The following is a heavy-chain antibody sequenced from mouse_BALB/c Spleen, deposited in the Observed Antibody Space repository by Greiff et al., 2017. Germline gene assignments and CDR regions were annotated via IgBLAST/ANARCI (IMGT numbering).Heavy chain of an antibody. Sequence: VQLQQSGTVLARPGASVKMSCKASGYTFTSYWMHWVKQRPGQGLEWIGAIYPGNSDTSYNQKFKGKAKLSAVTSTSTAYMELSSLTNEDSAVYYCNRLGFAWFAYWGQGTLVTVSA. J-gene: IGHJ3*01. D-gene: IGHD4-1*01. V-gene: IGHV1-5*01. CDR1: GYTFTSYW. CDR2: IYPGNSDT. CDR3: NRLGFAWFAY.